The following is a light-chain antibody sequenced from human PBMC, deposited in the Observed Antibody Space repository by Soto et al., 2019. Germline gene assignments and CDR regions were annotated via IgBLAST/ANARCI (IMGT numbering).Light chain of an antibody. V-gene: IGKV1-8*01. CDR2: AAS. CDR3: QHYNSYSEA. J-gene: IGKJ1*01. Sequence: AIQLTQSPSSLSASVGDRVTITCRASQGISSYLAWYQQKPGKAPKVLIYAASTLQSGVPSRFSGSGSGTDFTLTISCLQSEDFATYYCQHYNSYSEAFGQGTKVDI. CDR1: QGISSY.